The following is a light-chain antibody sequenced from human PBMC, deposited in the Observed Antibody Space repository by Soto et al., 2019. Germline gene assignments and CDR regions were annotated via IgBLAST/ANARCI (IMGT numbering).Light chain of an antibody. J-gene: IGKJ1*01. CDR3: QQYNSYSPA. Sequence: DIQMTQSPSTLSASVGDRVTITCRASQSICSWLAWYQQKPGKAPKLLIYDASSLESGVPSRFSGSGSGTEFTLTISSLQPDDFATYYCQQYNSYSPAFGQGTKVDIK. CDR1: QSICSW. V-gene: IGKV1-5*01. CDR2: DAS.